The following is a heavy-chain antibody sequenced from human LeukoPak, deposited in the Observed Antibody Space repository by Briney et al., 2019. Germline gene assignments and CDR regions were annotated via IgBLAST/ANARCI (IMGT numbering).Heavy chain of an antibody. V-gene: IGHV4-39*01. CDR2: IYYRGST. Sequence: SETLSLTCTVSGGSISSSSYHWGWIRQPPGKGLEWIGYIYYRGSTYYNPSLKSRVTISVDTSKNQFSLKLSSVTAADTAVYYCARLVGSSWYHEVLLGRDYWGQGTLVTVSS. J-gene: IGHJ4*02. D-gene: IGHD6-13*01. CDR1: GGSISSSSYH. CDR3: ARLVGSSWYHEVLLGRDY.